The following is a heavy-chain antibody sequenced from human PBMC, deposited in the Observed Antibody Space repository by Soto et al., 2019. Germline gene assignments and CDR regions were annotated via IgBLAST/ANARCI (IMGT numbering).Heavy chain of an antibody. V-gene: IGHV4-31*03. CDR2: IYYNGNT. J-gene: IGHJ3*01. Sequence: SLPMPLPSTLSGVNITNLAYYCTSKRQHPGKGLEWIGYIYYNGNTYFSPSLKSRLTISIDTSKNQFSLKLSSVTAADTAMYYCARARLRAVYAFDFWGQGTMVTVSS. CDR3: ARARLRAVYAFDF. CDR1: GVNITNLAYY. D-gene: IGHD4-17*01.